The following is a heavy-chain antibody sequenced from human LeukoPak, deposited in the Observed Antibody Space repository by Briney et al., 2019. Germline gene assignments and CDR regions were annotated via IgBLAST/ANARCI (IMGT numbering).Heavy chain of an antibody. J-gene: IGHJ4*02. CDR3: TTSLRFLDGDFDY. Sequence: TGGSLRLSCAASGFTFSNTWMSWVRQAPGKGLEWVGRIKSKTDGGTTDYAAPVKGRFTISRDDSKNTLNLQMNSLKTEDTAVYYCTTSLRFLDGDFDYWAREPRSPSPQ. CDR2: IKSKTDGGTT. CDR1: GFTFSNTW. V-gene: IGHV3-15*01. D-gene: IGHD3-3*01.